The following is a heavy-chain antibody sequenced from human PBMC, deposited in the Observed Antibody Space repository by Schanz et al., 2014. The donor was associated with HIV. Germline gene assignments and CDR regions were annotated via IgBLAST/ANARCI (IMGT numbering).Heavy chain of an antibody. CDR3: ARDTADIVATITNYYYGMDV. CDR2: VYIGDST. D-gene: IGHD5-12*01. CDR1: GFPFSSYA. J-gene: IGHJ6*02. Sequence: EVQLLESGGGMVQRGGSLRLSCAASGFPFSSYAMSWVRPAPGKGLEWVSVVYIGDSTFYANSVKGRFTISRDNAKNSLYLQMNSLRAEDTAVYYCARDTADIVATITNYYYGMDVWGQGTTVTVSS. V-gene: IGHV3-23*03.